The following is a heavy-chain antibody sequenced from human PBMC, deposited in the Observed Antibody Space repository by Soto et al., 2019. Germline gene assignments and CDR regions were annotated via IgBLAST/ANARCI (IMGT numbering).Heavy chain of an antibody. J-gene: IGHJ4*02. Sequence: SETLSLTCTVSGGSISSSSYYWGWIRQPPGKGLEWIGSIYYSGSTCYNPSLKSRVTISVDTSKNQFSLKLSSVTAADTAVYYCARQAVVVPAAYDYWGQGTLVTVSS. V-gene: IGHV4-39*01. CDR3: ARQAVVVPAAYDY. CDR1: GGSISSSSYY. D-gene: IGHD2-2*01. CDR2: IYYSGST.